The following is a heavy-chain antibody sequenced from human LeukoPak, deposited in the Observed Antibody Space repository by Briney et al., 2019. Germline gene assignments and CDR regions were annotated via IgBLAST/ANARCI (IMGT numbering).Heavy chain of an antibody. Sequence: GGSLRLSCAASGFTFSTYGMHWVRQAPGKGLEWVALIWYDGSNKYYADSVKGRFTISRDNSKNMLYLQMNSLRAEDTAVYYCARDQGCTSTNCYSLFFHYWGQGTLVTASS. D-gene: IGHD2-2*01. J-gene: IGHJ4*02. V-gene: IGHV3-33*01. CDR2: IWYDGSNK. CDR1: GFTFSTYG. CDR3: ARDQGCTSTNCYSLFFHY.